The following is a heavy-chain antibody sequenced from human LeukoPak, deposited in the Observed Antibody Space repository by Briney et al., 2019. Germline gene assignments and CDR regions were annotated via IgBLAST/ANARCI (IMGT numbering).Heavy chain of an antibody. CDR1: GYTFTDYY. V-gene: IGHV1-2*02. CDR3: ARQGLSSSWYWPNFDL. Sequence: ASVKVSCKTSGYTFTDYYMHWVRQAPGQGLEWMGWINPHSGGTNFAQKFLGRVTLTRDTSITTAYMELSRLSSDDTAVYYCARQGLSSSWYWPNFDLWGQGTLVTVSS. J-gene: IGHJ4*02. D-gene: IGHD6-13*01. CDR2: INPHSGGT.